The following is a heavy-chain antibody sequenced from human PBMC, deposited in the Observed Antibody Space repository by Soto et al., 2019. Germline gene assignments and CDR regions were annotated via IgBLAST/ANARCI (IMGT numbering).Heavy chain of an antibody. Sequence: SVKVSCKASGGTFSSYAISWMRQAPGQGLEWMGGIIPIFGTANYAQKFQGRVTITADESTSTAYMELSSLRSEDTAVYYCARAPTYSSGYLGPYFDYWGQGTLVTVSS. J-gene: IGHJ4*02. CDR1: GGTFSSYA. CDR3: ARAPTYSSGYLGPYFDY. D-gene: IGHD3-22*01. CDR2: IIPIFGTA. V-gene: IGHV1-69*13.